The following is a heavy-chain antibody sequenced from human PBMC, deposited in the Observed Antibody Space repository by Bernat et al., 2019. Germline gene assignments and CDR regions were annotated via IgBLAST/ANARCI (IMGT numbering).Heavy chain of an antibody. D-gene: IGHD3-22*01. CDR3: ARQKGYYDSSGYSGRYYFDY. J-gene: IGHJ4*02. CDR1: GGSINSSGYY. CDR2: IYYSGST. Sequence: QLQLQESGPGLVKPSETLSLSCTVSGGSINSSGYYGGWIRQPPGKGLEWIGSIYYSGSTYYNPSLKSRVTISVDTSKNQFSRKLSSVTAADTAVYYCARQKGYYDSSGYSGRYYFDYWGQGTLVTVSS. V-gene: IGHV4-39*01.